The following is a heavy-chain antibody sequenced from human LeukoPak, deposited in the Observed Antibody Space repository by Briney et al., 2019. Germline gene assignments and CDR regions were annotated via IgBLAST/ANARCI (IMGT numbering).Heavy chain of an antibody. J-gene: IGHJ4*02. Sequence: GGSLRLSCAASGFTVSTNYMSWVRQAPGKGLEWVSVIYSGGSTYYVDSVKGRFTISRDNSKNTLYLQMNSLKAEDTAVYYCVREGYSSGWFRNWGQGTLVTVSS. CDR1: GFTVSTNY. D-gene: IGHD6-19*01. V-gene: IGHV3-53*01. CDR2: IYSGGST. CDR3: VREGYSSGWFRN.